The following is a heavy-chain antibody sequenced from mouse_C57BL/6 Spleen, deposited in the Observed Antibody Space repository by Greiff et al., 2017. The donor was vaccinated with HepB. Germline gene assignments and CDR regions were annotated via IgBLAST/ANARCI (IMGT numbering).Heavy chain of an antibody. J-gene: IGHJ3*01. Sequence: EVKLMESGGGLVQPGGSMKLSCVASGFTFSNYWMNWVRQSPEKGLEWVAQIRLKSDNYATHYAESVKGRFTISRDDSKSSVYLQMNNLRAEDTGIYYCTGGIYYGYDDWFAYWGQGTLVTVSA. CDR1: GFTFSNYW. CDR2: IRLKSDNYAT. CDR3: TGGIYYGYDDWFAY. D-gene: IGHD2-2*01. V-gene: IGHV6-3*01.